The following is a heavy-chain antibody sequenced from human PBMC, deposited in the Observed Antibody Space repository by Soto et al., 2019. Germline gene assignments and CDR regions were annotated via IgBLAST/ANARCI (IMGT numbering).Heavy chain of an antibody. J-gene: IGHJ4*02. V-gene: IGHV5-10-1*01. Sequence: PGESLKISCKGSGYSFRNNWITWVRQMPGEGLEWMGRIDLSDSYKSYSPSFQGHVSFSADTSINTAHLQWSSLRASDTAMYYCARPGGAHYDSSGYHYARDYWGQGTPVTVSS. CDR2: IDLSDSYK. D-gene: IGHD3-22*01. CDR1: GYSFRNNW. CDR3: ARPGGAHYDSSGYHYARDY.